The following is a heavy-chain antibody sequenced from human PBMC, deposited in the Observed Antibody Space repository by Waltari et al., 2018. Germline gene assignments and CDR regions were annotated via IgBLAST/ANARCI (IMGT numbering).Heavy chain of an antibody. Sequence: EAQLVESGGGLVKPGGSLRLSCAASEFTFSAYTMNWVRQTPGEGLEWVSSISSRADYIHSADSVQGRFIISRDNAKNSLFLQMSSLRAEDTAVYYCARGDPFDTRPDLGWYIDLWGRGTLVTVSS. CDR2: ISSRADYI. J-gene: IGHJ2*01. CDR3: ARGDPFDTRPDLGWYIDL. D-gene: IGHD5-18*01. CDR1: EFTFSAYT. V-gene: IGHV3-21*01.